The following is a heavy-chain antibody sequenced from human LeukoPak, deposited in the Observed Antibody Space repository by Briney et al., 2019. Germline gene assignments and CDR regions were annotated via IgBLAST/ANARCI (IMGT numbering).Heavy chain of an antibody. V-gene: IGHV4-59*01. CDR1: RGSITSYF. J-gene: IGHJ1*01. D-gene: IGHD2/OR15-2a*01. Sequence: SETLSLTCTVSRGSITSYFWTWIRQPPGKGVEWIGYIYHSGTTNYNPSLKSRVTISVDTSKNQFPLKLSSVTAADTAVYYCAQKAPFSPQYAQDWGQGTLVTVSS. CDR2: IYHSGTT. CDR3: AQKAPFSPQYAQD.